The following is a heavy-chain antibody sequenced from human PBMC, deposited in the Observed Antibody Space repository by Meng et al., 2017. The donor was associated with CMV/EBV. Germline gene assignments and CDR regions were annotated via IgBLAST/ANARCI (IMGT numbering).Heavy chain of an antibody. CDR1: GFTFSYYS. V-gene: IGHV3-48*04. Sequence: GESLKISCAASGFTFSYYSMNWVRQAPGKGLEWVSYISSSSSTIYYADSVKGRFTISRDNSKNSLYLQMNSLRTEDTALYYCAKGAGIAAADYYYGMDVWGQGTTVTVSS. D-gene: IGHD6-13*01. CDR2: ISSSSSTI. CDR3: AKGAGIAAADYYYGMDV. J-gene: IGHJ6*02.